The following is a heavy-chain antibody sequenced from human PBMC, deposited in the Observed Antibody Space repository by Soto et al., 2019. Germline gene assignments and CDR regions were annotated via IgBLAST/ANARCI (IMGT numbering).Heavy chain of an antibody. V-gene: IGHV4-4*07. Sequence: SETLSLTCTVSVGSISSYYWSLIRQPAGKGLECIWRIYTSGSTNYNPSLKSRVTMSVDKSKNQFSLKLSSVTAADTAVYYCARELVNGTTRVYYYYGMEVWGKGTKVTVSS. J-gene: IGHJ6*04. D-gene: IGHD1-7*01. CDR3: ARELVNGTTRVYYYYGMEV. CDR1: VGSISSYY. CDR2: IYTSGST.